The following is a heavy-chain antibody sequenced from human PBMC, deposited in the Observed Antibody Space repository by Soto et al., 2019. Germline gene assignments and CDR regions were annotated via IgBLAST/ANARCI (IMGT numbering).Heavy chain of an antibody. CDR1: GFTFSSYA. V-gene: IGHV3-23*01. J-gene: IGHJ4*02. Sequence: PGGSLSLSCAASGFTFSSYAMSWVRQAPGKGLEWVSTISGSDGSTYYADSVKGRFTISRDNSKNTLYLQMNSLRAEDTAVYYCAKEYSSGWYYFDYWGQGTLVTVSS. CDR2: ISGSDGST. D-gene: IGHD6-19*01. CDR3: AKEYSSGWYYFDY.